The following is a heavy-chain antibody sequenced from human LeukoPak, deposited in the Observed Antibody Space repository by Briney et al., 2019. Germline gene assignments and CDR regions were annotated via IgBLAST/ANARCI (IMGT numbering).Heavy chain of an antibody. CDR1: GGTFSSYA. D-gene: IGHD6-6*01. CDR3: ARDLGQLAPGNWFDP. CDR2: IIPIFGTA. Sequence: GASVKVSCKASGGTFSSYAISWVRQAPGQGLEWMGGIIPIFGTANYTQKFQGRVTITADKSTSTAYMELSSLRSEDTAVYYCARDLGQLAPGNWFDPWGQGTLVTVSS. V-gene: IGHV1-69*06. J-gene: IGHJ5*02.